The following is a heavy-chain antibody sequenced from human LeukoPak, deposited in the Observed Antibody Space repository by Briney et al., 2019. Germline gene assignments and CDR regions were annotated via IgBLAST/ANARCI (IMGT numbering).Heavy chain of an antibody. CDR1: GFTFDDYA. CDR2: ISWNSGSI. Sequence: GRSLRLSCAASGFTFDDYAMHWVRQAPGKGLEWVSGISWNSGSIGYADSVKGRFTISRDNAKNSLYLQMNSLRAEDTALYYYASGWSLDYWGQGTLVTVSS. CDR3: ASGWSLDY. V-gene: IGHV3-9*01. D-gene: IGHD6-19*01. J-gene: IGHJ4*02.